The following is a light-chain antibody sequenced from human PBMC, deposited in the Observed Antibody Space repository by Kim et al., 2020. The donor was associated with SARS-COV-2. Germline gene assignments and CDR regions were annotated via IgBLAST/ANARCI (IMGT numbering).Light chain of an antibody. CDR1: QGISNY. CDR3: QKYNTAPWT. CDR2: VAS. J-gene: IGKJ1*01. V-gene: IGKV1-27*01. Sequence: ASVGARVTITCPASQGISNYLAWYQQKPAKVPNLLIYVASTLQSGVPSRFSGSESGTDFTLTISSLQPEDVATYYCQKYNTAPWTFGQGTMVDIK.